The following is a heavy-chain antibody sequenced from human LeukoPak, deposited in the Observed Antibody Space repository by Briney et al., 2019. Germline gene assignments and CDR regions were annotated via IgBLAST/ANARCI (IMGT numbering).Heavy chain of an antibody. CDR2: ISGRGETT. J-gene: IGHJ4*02. V-gene: IGHV3-23*01. Sequence: GGSLRLSCAASGFNFRGQAMSWVRQGPGKGLEWVAGISGRGETTYYADSVQGRFNISRDNSKNTLFLQVNSLRAEDTAVYYCAKDVIRGGISYFDSWGQGTQVAVSS. CDR1: GFNFRGQA. CDR3: AKDVIRGGISYFDS. D-gene: IGHD3-10*01.